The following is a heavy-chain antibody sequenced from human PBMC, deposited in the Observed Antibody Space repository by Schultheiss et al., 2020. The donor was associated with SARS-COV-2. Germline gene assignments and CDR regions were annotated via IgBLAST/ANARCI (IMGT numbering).Heavy chain of an antibody. CDR3: ARDRWGESNYYGMDV. V-gene: IGHV3-23*01. CDR2: ISGSGDST. Sequence: GESLKISCAASGFTFSSYAMSWVRQAPGKGLEWISVISGSGDSTYYADSVKGRFTISRDNAKSSVYLQLNSLRVEDTAVYYCARDRWGESNYYGMDVWGQGTTVTVSS. J-gene: IGHJ6*02. D-gene: IGHD4-23*01. CDR1: GFTFSSYA.